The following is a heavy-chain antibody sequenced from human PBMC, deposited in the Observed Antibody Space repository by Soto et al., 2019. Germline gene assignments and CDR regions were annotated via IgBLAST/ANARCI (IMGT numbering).Heavy chain of an antibody. CDR3: ARVSFGDAAGTRVMAV. CDR2: IYHSGST. Sequence: QLQLQESGSGLVKPSQTLSLTCAVSGGSISSGGYSWSWIRQPPGKGLEWIGYIYHSGSTYYNPSLKSRVTISVDRSKNQCSLKLSSVTAADTAVYYCARVSFGDAAGTRVMAVWGQGTTVTVYS. V-gene: IGHV4-30-2*01. J-gene: IGHJ6*02. D-gene: IGHD3-16*01. CDR1: GGSISSGGYS.